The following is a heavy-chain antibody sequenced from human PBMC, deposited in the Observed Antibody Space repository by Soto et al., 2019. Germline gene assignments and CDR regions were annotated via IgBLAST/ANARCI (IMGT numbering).Heavy chain of an antibody. V-gene: IGHV3-9*01. J-gene: IGHJ4*02. CDR2: ISWNSGSI. CDR1: GFTFDDYA. Sequence: EVQLVESGGGLVQPGRSLRLSCAASGFTFDDYAMHWVRQAPGKGLEWVSGISWNSGSIGYADSVKGRFTISRDNAKNSLYLQMNSLRAEDTALYYCAKDKGKWLVTYYFDYWGQGTLVTVSS. D-gene: IGHD6-19*01. CDR3: AKDKGKWLVTYYFDY.